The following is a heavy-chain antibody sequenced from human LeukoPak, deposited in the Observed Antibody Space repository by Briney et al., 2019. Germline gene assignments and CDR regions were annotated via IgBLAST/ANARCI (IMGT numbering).Heavy chain of an antibody. CDR1: GFTFDDYA. D-gene: IGHD5-18*01. Sequence: GRSLRLSCAASGFTFDDYAMHWVRQAPGKGLEWVSGISWNSGSVDYADSVKGRFTISRDNAKNSLYLQMNSLRAEDTAVYYCAKAQQLWYYFDYWGQGTLVTVSS. J-gene: IGHJ4*02. V-gene: IGHV3-9*01. CDR3: AKAQQLWYYFDY. CDR2: ISWNSGSV.